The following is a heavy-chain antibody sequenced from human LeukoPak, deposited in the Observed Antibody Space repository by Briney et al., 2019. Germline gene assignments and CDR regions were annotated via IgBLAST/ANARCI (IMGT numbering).Heavy chain of an antibody. V-gene: IGHV3-7*01. Sequence: PGGSLTLSCAASGFTFTDYWMTWVRQVPGKGLEWVANIHKAGTESYYVDSVKGRFAISRDNAKNSLFLQLSSLRVDDTAVYYCARDPIFGSGSLDYWGQGTLVTVSS. CDR3: ARDPIFGSGSLDY. J-gene: IGHJ4*02. D-gene: IGHD3-10*01. CDR2: IHKAGTES. CDR1: GFTFTDYW.